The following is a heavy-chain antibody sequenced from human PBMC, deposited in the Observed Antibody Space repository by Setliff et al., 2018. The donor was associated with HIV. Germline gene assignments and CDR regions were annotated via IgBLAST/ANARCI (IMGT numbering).Heavy chain of an antibody. V-gene: IGHV1-69*05. Sequence: SVKVSCKASGGTFSTSAISWVRQAPGRGLEWMGGIIPVFGSAHYAQKFQDRITITTDESTSSVFVELSNLRPDDTAIYYCARGGWDRWWFDPWGQGTLVTVSS. CDR2: IIPVFGSA. J-gene: IGHJ5*02. CDR1: GGTFSTSA. CDR3: ARGGWDRWWFDP. D-gene: IGHD1-26*01.